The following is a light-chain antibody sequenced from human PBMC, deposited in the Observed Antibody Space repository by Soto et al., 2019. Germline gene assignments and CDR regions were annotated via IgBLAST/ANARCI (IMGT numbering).Light chain of an antibody. Sequence: EIVMTQSPATLSVSPVEIATLSFMASQSVSSNLAWYQQKPGQAPRLLIYSASTRATDIPARFSGSGSGTEFTLTISSLQSEDFALYYCQQYNNWPPGKFGQGTKVDIK. V-gene: IGKV3-15*01. CDR1: QSVSSN. CDR2: SAS. J-gene: IGKJ1*01. CDR3: QQYNNWPPGK.